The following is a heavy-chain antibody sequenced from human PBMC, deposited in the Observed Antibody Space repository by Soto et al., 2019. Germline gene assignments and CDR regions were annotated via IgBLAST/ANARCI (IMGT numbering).Heavy chain of an antibody. CDR1: GGSFSGYY. CDR2: INHSGST. Sequence: SETLSLTCAVYGGSFSGYYWSWIRQPPGKGLEWIGEINHSGSTNYNPSLESRVTISVDTSKNQFSLKLSSVTAADTAVYYCARARLIYYGSGNWFDPWGQGTLVTVSS. D-gene: IGHD3-10*01. J-gene: IGHJ5*02. CDR3: ARARLIYYGSGNWFDP. V-gene: IGHV4-34*01.